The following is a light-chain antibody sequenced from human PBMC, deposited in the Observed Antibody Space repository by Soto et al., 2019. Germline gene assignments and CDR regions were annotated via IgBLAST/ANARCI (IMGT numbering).Light chain of an antibody. CDR2: DAS. J-gene: IGKJ5*01. Sequence: EIVLTQSPATLSLSPGERATLSCRASQSVTNYLAWYQQKTGQAPRLLIYDASNRATGIPARFSGRGSGTDFTLPISSLEPEDSAVYYCQQRHMWPITFGQGTRLEI. CDR3: QQRHMWPIT. V-gene: IGKV3-11*01. CDR1: QSVTNY.